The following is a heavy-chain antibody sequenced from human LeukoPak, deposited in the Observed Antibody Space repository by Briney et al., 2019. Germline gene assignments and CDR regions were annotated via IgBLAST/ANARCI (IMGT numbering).Heavy chain of an antibody. D-gene: IGHD2-2*01. CDR3: ALGLRYCSSTSCYPYAFDI. CDR2: ISGSGGST. J-gene: IGHJ3*02. V-gene: IGHV3-23*01. CDR1: GFTFSSYA. Sequence: GGSLRLSCVASGFTFSSYAMSWVRQAPGKGLEWVSGISGSGGSTYYADSVKGRFTISRDNSKNTLYVQMNSLRAEDTAVYYCALGLRYCSSTSCYPYAFDIWGQGTMVTVSS.